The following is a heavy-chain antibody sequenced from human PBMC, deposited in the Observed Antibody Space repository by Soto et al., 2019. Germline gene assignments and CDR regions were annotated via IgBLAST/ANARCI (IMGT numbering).Heavy chain of an antibody. J-gene: IGHJ4*02. CDR3: ARTGGTSLLRGYFDS. D-gene: IGHD5-12*01. Sequence: QVQLVESGGGVVQPGRSLRLSCAASGFTFRTYGMHWVRQAPGKGLEWVAVISLNGGYQHYADFVKGRFTISRDDSKNMVFLQLNSLSPEDTAVYACARTGGTSLLRGYFDSWGQGTLVTVSS. V-gene: IGHV3-30*03. CDR2: ISLNGGYQ. CDR1: GFTFRTYG.